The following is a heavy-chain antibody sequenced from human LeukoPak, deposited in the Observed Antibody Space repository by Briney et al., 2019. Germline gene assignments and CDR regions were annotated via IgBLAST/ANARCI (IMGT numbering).Heavy chain of an antibody. J-gene: IGHJ4*02. CDR3: ARTAHQCDY. V-gene: IGHV4-59*01. CDR1: GDSIYTSY. CDR2: IYHSGDT. Sequence: SETLSLTCTVSGDSIYTSYWSWIRQPPGKGLEYIGYIYHSGDTYYNPSLKSRVTMSLDTSNNQFSLRLSSVTTADTAVYYCARTAHQCDYWGQGILVSVSS.